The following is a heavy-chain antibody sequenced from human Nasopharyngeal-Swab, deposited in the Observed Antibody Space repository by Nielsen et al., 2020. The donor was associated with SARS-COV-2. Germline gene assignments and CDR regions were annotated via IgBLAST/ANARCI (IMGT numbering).Heavy chain of an antibody. CDR3: AKLNDFWSGYYTFDY. J-gene: IGHJ4*02. CDR1: GFTFSSYA. CDR2: ISGSGGST. Sequence: GESLKISCAASGFTFSSYAMSWVRQAPGKGLEWVSAISGSGGSTYYADSVKGRFTISRDNSKNTLYLQMNSLRAEDTAVYYCAKLNDFWSGYYTFDYWGQGTLVTVSS. D-gene: IGHD3-3*01. V-gene: IGHV3-23*01.